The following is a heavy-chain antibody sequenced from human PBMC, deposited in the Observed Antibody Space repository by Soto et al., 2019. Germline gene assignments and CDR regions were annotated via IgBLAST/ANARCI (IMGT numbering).Heavy chain of an antibody. D-gene: IGHD6-19*01. CDR2: LGAADDP. J-gene: IGHJ4*02. CDR3: ARSSGHNDY. Sequence: GGSLRLSCAASGLSFRDYDMHWGRQPTGKGLEWVSGLGAADDPYYVASVKGRSSVSRDNAHYSLYLQMNSLRAEDTAVYYCARSSGHNDYWGQVTLVTVSS. V-gene: IGHV3-13*05. CDR1: GLSFRDYD.